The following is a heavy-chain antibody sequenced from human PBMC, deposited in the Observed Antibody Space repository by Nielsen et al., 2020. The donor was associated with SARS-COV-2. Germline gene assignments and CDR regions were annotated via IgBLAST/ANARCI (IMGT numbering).Heavy chain of an antibody. CDR2: IDPGDSYI. Sequence: GESLKIFCKGSGYSFTSYWISWVRQMPGKGLEWMGRIDPGDSYINYSPSFQGHVTISADKSISTAYLQWSSLKASDSAMYYCAGGSFVEDYYYGMDVWGQGTTVTVSS. J-gene: IGHJ6*02. CDR3: AGGSFVEDYYYGMDV. D-gene: IGHD2-15*01. V-gene: IGHV5-10-1*01. CDR1: GYSFTSYW.